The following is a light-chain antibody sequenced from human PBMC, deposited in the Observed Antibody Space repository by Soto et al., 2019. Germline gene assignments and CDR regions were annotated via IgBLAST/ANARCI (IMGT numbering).Light chain of an antibody. CDR3: LQDDSYPLT. J-gene: IGKJ4*01. V-gene: IGKV1-6*01. Sequence: AIQMTQSPSSLSASVGDRVNITCRASQGIRNDLGWYQQKPGKAPKLLIYAASSLQSGVTTRFSSTGAGTDFTLTISSLQPEYFATYYCLQDDSYPLTFGGGTKVEIK. CDR2: AAS. CDR1: QGIRND.